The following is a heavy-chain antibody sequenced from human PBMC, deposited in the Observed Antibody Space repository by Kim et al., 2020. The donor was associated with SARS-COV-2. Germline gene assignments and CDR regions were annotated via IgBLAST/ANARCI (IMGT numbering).Heavy chain of an antibody. CDR3: ARGFELSYYDSSGYTSGY. J-gene: IGHJ4*02. D-gene: IGHD3-22*01. CDR1: GYTFTSYA. V-gene: IGHV7-4-1*02. CDR2: INTNTGNP. Sequence: ASVKVSCKASGYTFTSYAMNWVRQAPGQGLEWMGWINTNTGNPTYAQGFTGRFVFSLDTSVSTAYLQISSLKAEDTAVYYCARGFELSYYDSSGYTSGYWGQGTLVTVSS.